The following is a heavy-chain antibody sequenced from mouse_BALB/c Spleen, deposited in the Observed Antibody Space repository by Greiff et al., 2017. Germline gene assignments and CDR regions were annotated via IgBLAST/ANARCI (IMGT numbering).Heavy chain of an antibody. V-gene: IGHV5-12-2*01. J-gene: IGHJ4*01. D-gene: IGHD2-1*01. Sequence: EVQLVESGGGLVQPGGSLKLSCAASGFTFSSYTMSWVRQTPEKRLEWVAYISNGGGSTYYPDTVKGRFTISRDNAKNTLYLQMSSLKSEDTAMYYCARHALYYGNPYAMDYWGQGTSVTVSS. CDR3: ARHALYYGNPYAMDY. CDR2: ISNGGGST. CDR1: GFTFSSYT.